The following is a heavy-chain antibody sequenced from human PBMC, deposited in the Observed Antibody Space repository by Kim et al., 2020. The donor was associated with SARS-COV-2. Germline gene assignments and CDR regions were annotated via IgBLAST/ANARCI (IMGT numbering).Heavy chain of an antibody. CDR2: INTDTGNP. D-gene: IGHD3-16*02. V-gene: IGHV7-4-1*02. CDR3: VSVIWGTYRYTDY. Sequence: ASVKVSCKASGYTFTNNAISWVRQAPGQGLEWMGWINTDTGNPTYAQAFTRRFVFSVDTSVTTASLQISSLDAEDTALYYCVSVIWGTYRYTDYWRQGTL. CDR1: GYTFTNNA. J-gene: IGHJ4*02.